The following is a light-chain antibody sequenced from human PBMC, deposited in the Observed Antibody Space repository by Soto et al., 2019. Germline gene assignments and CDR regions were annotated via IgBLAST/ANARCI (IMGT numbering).Light chain of an antibody. V-gene: IGLV2-14*03. Sequence: QSVLTQPASVSGSPGQSITISCTGTSSDVGAYNSVSWYQQHTGKAPKLMIYDVSNRPSGVSNRFSGFKSVNTASLTISGLQAEDEADYYCSSYTTSSTVVFGGGTKVTVL. CDR1: SSDVGAYNS. CDR3: SSYTTSSTVV. CDR2: DVS. J-gene: IGLJ2*01.